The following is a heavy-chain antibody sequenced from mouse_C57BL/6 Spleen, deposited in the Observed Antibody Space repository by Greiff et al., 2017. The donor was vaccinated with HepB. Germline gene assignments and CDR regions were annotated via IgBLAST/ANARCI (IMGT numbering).Heavy chain of an antibody. D-gene: IGHD1-1*01. Sequence: QVQLQQSGPELVKPGASVKISCKASGYAFSSSWMNWVKQRPGKGLEWIGRIYPGDGDTNYNGKFKGKATLTADKSSSTAYMQLSSLTSEDSAVYFCARRYYGSPGYFDVWGTGTTVTVSS. J-gene: IGHJ1*03. V-gene: IGHV1-82*01. CDR3: ARRYYGSPGYFDV. CDR2: IYPGDGDT. CDR1: GYAFSSSW.